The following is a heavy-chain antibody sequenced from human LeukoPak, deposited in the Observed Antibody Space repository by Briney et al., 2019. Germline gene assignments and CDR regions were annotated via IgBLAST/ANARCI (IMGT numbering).Heavy chain of an antibody. D-gene: IGHD2-15*01. J-gene: IGHJ3*02. CDR3: ARGCSGGSCYSGAFDI. Sequence: PSQTLSLTCTVSGGSISSGGYYWSWIRQHPGRGLEWIGYIDYSGSTYYNPSLKSRVTLSVDTSKNQFSLKLSSVTAADTAVYYCARGCSGGSCYSGAFDIWGQGAMVTVSS. CDR2: IDYSGST. V-gene: IGHV4-31*03. CDR1: GGSISSGGYY.